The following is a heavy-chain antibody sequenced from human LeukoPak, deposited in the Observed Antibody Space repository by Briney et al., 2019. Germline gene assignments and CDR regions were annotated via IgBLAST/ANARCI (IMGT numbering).Heavy chain of an antibody. CDR3: ARGFRWESQD. J-gene: IGHJ4*02. D-gene: IGHD1-26*01. Sequence: SSETLSLTCAVYGGSFSGYYWSWIRQPPGKGLEWIGEINHSGSTNYNPSLKSRVTISVDTSKNQFSLKLSSVTAADTAVYYCARGFRWESQDWGQGTLVTVSS. CDR2: INHSGST. CDR1: GGSFSGYY. V-gene: IGHV4-34*01.